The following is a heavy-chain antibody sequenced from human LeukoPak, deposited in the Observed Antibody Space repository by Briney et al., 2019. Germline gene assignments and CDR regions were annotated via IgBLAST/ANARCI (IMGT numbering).Heavy chain of an antibody. CDR3: ARRRSGPTVNYFDN. V-gene: IGHV4-59*08. Sequence: SETLSLTCTDSSGSISSHYWSWIRQPPGKALEWLGYIDYTGTTTYNPSLKSRVTISVDPSNNQFSLKLSSVTAADTAVYYCARRRSGPTVNYFDNWGQGTLVTVSS. CDR2: IDYTGTT. J-gene: IGHJ4*02. CDR1: SGSISSHY. D-gene: IGHD1-26*01.